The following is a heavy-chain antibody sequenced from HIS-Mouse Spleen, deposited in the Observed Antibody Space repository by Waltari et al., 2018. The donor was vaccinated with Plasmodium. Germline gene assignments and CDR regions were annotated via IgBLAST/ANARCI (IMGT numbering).Heavy chain of an antibody. CDR1: GFTFSSYA. J-gene: IGHJ4*02. Sequence: QVQPVESGGGVVQPGRSLRPSCAASGFTFSSYASQGVRQAPGKGLEWVAVISYDGSNKYYADSVKGRFTISRDNSKNTLYLQMNSLRAEDTAVYYCAKYNWGPDYWGQGTLVTVSS. V-gene: IGHV3-30*04. D-gene: IGHD1-20*01. CDR2: ISYDGSNK. CDR3: AKYNWGPDY.